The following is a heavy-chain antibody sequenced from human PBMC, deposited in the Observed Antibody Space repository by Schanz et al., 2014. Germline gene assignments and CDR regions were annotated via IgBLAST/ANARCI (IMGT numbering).Heavy chain of an antibody. CDR2: INAANGNT. J-gene: IGHJ5*02. CDR3: AREVGLYDRGWFDP. Sequence: QVQLVQSGAEMKKPGASVKVSCKASGYTFTSDSMHWVRQAPGQGLEWMGMINAANGNTRYSQKFQGRVTITRDTSASTAYMELSSLRSEDTAVYYCAREVGLYDRGWFDPWGQGTLVTVSS. V-gene: IGHV1-3*01. CDR1: GYTFTSDS. D-gene: IGHD3-22*01.